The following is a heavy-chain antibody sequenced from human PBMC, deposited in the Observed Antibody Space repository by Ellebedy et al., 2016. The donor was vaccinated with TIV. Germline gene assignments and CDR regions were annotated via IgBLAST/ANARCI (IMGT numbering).Heavy chain of an antibody. Sequence: GESLKISCAASGFTFSPYSMNWVRQAPGKGLEWVSYISGSSLTKFYADSVKGRFTISRDNAESSLFLQMDSLRVEDTAVYYCARDMAWGNERMNDAFDIWGQGTMVIVSS. D-gene: IGHD7-27*01. CDR3: ARDMAWGNERMNDAFDI. V-gene: IGHV3-48*04. CDR2: ISGSSLTK. J-gene: IGHJ3*02. CDR1: GFTFSPYS.